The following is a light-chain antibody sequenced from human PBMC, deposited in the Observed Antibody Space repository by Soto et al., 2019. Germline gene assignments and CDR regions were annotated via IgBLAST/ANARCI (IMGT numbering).Light chain of an antibody. CDR2: EGS. V-gene: IGLV2-23*01. CDR3: CSYAGSSTSI. J-gene: IGLJ2*01. CDR1: SSDVGSYSL. Sequence: QSALTQPASVSGSPGQSITISCTGTSSDVGSYSLVSWYQQHPGKAPKLMIYEGSKRPSGVSNRFSGSKSGNTASLTISGLQAEDEADYYCCSYAGSSTSIFGGGTKVTVL.